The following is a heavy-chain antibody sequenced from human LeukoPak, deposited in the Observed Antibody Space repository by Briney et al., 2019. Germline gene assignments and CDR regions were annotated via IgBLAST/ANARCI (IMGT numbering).Heavy chain of an antibody. J-gene: IGHJ5*02. V-gene: IGHV3-74*01. CDR3: ARGDWFDP. Sequence: GGSLRLSCAASGFTFSGYWMHWVRQAPGKGLVWVSRIKSDGSTTVYADSVKGRFTISRDNAKNTLYLQMNSLRDEDTAVYYCARGDWFDPWGQGTLVTVSS. CDR1: GFTFSGYW. CDR2: IKSDGSTT.